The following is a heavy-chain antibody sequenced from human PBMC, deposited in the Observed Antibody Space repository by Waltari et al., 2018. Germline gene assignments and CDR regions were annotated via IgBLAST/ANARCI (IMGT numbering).Heavy chain of an antibody. V-gene: IGHV4-61*01. D-gene: IGHD1-20*01. J-gene: IGHJ4*02. CDR1: GGSVSSGSYY. Sequence: QVQLQESGPGLVKPSETLSHTCTVSGGSVSSGSYYWSWIRQPPGKGLGWIGYVYYCGRTRHNPSLKSRVTLLVDTSKNQFSLKLSSVTPADTAVYYCARKPADNPHFDYWGQGTLVTVSS. CDR3: ARKPADNPHFDY. CDR2: VYYCGRT.